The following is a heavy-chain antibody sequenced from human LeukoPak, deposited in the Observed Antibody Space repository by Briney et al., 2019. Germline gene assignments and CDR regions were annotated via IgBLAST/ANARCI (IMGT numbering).Heavy chain of an antibody. CDR1: GFTVSDNY. V-gene: IGHV3-66*01. CDR3: VRDRWPGLGDF. J-gene: IGHJ6*02. D-gene: IGHD6-19*01. Sequence: GSPRLSCASSGFTVSDNYMSWVRQAPGKGLEWVSTVYSGGLTYYADAVKGRFTISRDNSKNTLYLQMNSLRAEDTAVYYCVRDRWPGLGDFWGQGTTVTVSS. CDR2: VYSGGLT.